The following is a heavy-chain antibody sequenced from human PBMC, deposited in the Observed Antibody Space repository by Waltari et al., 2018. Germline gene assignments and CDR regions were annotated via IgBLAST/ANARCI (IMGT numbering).Heavy chain of an antibody. D-gene: IGHD6-6*01. V-gene: IGHV1-2*02. J-gene: IGHJ3*02. CDR2: INPNSGGT. CDR3: APLAARGAFDI. CDR1: GYTFTGYY. Sequence: QVQLVQSGAEVKKPGASVKVSCKASGYTFTGYYMHWVRQAPGQGLEWMGWINPNSGGTNDAQKFQGRVTMTRDTSISTAYRELSRLRSDDTAVYYCAPLAARGAFDIWGQGTMVTVSS.